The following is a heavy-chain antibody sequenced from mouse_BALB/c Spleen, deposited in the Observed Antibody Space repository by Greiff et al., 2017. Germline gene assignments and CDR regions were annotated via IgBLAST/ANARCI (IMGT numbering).Heavy chain of an antibody. CDR2: IRNKANGYTT. CDR3: ARDRGYGWFAY. J-gene: IGHJ3*01. CDR1: GFTFTDYY. Sequence: EVKVVESGGGLVQPGGSLRLSCATSGFTFTDYYMSWVRQPPGKALEWLGFIRNKANGYTTEYSASVKGRFTISRDNSQSILYLQMNTLRAEDSATYYCARDRGYGWFAYWGQGTLVTVSA. D-gene: IGHD2-14*01. V-gene: IGHV7-3*02.